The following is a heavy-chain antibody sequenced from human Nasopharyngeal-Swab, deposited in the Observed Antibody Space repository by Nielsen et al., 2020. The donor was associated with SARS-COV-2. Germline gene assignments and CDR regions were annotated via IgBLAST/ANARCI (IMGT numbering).Heavy chain of an antibody. CDR1: GGSFSGYY. Sequence: GSLRLSCAVYGGSFSGYYWSWIRQPPGKGLEWIGEINHSGSTNYNPSLKSRVTISVDTSKNQFSLKLSSVTAADTAVYYCARMTPLAVVGGSWFDPWGQGTLVTVSS. V-gene: IGHV4-34*01. D-gene: IGHD6-19*01. CDR3: ARMTPLAVVGGSWFDP. CDR2: INHSGST. J-gene: IGHJ5*02.